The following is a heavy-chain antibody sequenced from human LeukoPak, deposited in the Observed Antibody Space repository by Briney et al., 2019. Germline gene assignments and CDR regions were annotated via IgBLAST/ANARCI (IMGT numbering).Heavy chain of an antibody. CDR3: AKVSDLSLWGYFDY. CDR2: ISGSGGST. CDR1: GFTFSSYA. Sequence: GGSLRLSCAASGFTFSSYAMSWVRQAPGKGLEWVSAISGSGGSTYYADSVKGRFTISRDNSKNTLYLQMDSLRAEDTAVYYCAKVSDLSLWGYFDYWGQGTLVTVSS. D-gene: IGHD3-16*01. J-gene: IGHJ4*02. V-gene: IGHV3-23*01.